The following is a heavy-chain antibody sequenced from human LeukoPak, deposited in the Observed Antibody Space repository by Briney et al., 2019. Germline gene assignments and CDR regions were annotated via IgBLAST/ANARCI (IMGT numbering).Heavy chain of an antibody. Sequence: PSETLSLTCTVSGGSISSGGYYWSWIRQHPGKGLEWIGYIYYSGSTYYNPSLKSRVTISVDTSKNQFSLKLSSVTAADTAVYYCARSPTFSGSYYTPGNWFDPWGQGTLVTVSS. J-gene: IGHJ5*02. CDR1: GGSISSGGYY. CDR3: ARSPTFSGSYYTPGNWFDP. D-gene: IGHD3-10*01. V-gene: IGHV4-31*03. CDR2: IYYSGST.